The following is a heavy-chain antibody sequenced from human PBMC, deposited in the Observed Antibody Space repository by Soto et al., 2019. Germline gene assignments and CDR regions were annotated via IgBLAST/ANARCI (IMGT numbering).Heavy chain of an antibody. CDR1: GGSISTYF. Sequence: PSETLSLTCTVSGGSISTYFWSWIRQSPGKGLEWIGFIYYSGSTNYNPSLKSRVTISVDTSKNQFSLKLSSVTAADTAVYYCARASAVAGSQIIDYWGQGTLVTVSS. D-gene: IGHD6-19*01. CDR2: IYYSGST. V-gene: IGHV4-59*01. CDR3: ARASAVAGSQIIDY. J-gene: IGHJ4*02.